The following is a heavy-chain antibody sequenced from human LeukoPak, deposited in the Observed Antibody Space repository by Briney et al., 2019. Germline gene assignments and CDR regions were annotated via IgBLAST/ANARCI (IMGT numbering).Heavy chain of an antibody. CDR1: GYTFTSYD. V-gene: IGHV1-8*01. D-gene: IGHD5-24*01. J-gene: IGHJ4*02. Sequence: ASVKVSCKASGYTFTSYDINWVRQATGQGLGWMGWMNPNSGNTGYAQKFQGRVTMTRNTSISTAYMELSSLRPGDTAFYYCARDGPRLSEDMGWLQFPDHWGQGTLVTVSS. CDR2: MNPNSGNT. CDR3: ARDGPRLSEDMGWLQFPDH.